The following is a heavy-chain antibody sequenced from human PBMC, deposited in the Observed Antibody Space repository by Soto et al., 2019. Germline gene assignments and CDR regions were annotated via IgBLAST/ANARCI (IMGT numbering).Heavy chain of an antibody. Sequence: EIQLVESGGGSVQPGGPLRLSCVASGFTFSDYYMDWVRQAPGKGLEWVARVKHRPKNYDTEYAASVTGRFIISRVDSKNSMLLQMNSLDAGETAVYYCVRTAMRWFVPWGQGTLVTVSS. CDR2: VKHRPKNYDT. CDR3: VRTAMRWFVP. CDR1: GFTFSDYY. J-gene: IGHJ5*02. V-gene: IGHV3-72*01. D-gene: IGHD2-21*02.